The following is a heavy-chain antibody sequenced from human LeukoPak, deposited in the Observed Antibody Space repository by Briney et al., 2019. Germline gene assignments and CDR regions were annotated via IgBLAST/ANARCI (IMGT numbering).Heavy chain of an antibody. J-gene: IGHJ4*02. V-gene: IGHV4-34*01. D-gene: IGHD3-10*01. CDR1: GGSFSGYY. Sequence: SETLSLTCAVYGGSFSGYYWSWIRQPPGKGLEWLGEINHSGSTNYNPSLKSRVTISVDTSKNQFSLKLSSVTAADTAVYYCAREVHGSGSPFDYWGQGTLVTVSS. CDR2: INHSGST. CDR3: AREVHGSGSPFDY.